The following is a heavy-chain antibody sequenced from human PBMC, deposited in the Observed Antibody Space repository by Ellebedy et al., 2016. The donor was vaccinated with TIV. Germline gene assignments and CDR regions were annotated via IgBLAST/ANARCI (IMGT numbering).Heavy chain of an antibody. Sequence: AASVKVSCKASGYSFTNYFLHWVRQAPGQGLEWMGIINTNNGDTHSPQKFRGRVILTRDTSTSTVYMELSSLRSEDTAVYYCARDSTSGASASFRFDPWGQGTLVIVSS. CDR1: GYSFTNYF. V-gene: IGHV1-46*01. J-gene: IGHJ5*02. D-gene: IGHD6-19*01. CDR2: INTNNGDT. CDR3: ARDSTSGASASFRFDP.